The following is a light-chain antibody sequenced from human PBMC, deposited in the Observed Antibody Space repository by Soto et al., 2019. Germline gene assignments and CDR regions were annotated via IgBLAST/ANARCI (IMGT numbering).Light chain of an antibody. Sequence: EIVMTQSPATLSVSPGERATLSCRASQSVSSNLAWYQQKPGQAPRLLIYGASTRATGIPARFSGSGSGTESTLTISSLQTRDFVVIYSQRYNLWPLTFGGGTNVEIK. CDR3: QRYNLWPLT. CDR2: GAS. V-gene: IGKV3D-15*01. J-gene: IGKJ4*01. CDR1: QSVSSN.